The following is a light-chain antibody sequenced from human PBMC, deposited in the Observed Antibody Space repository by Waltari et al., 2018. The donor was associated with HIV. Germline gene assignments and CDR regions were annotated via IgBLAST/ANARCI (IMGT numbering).Light chain of an antibody. CDR1: QGISNF. CDR3: QQYSSAPFT. CDR2: DAS. Sequence: DIQMTQYPSSLSASVGDRVTITCRARQGISNFLVWYQQRPGKRPKLLIYDASTLQSGVPARFRGSGSGTDFTLTISSLQPEDVASYYCQQYSSAPFTFGPGTKVDIK. J-gene: IGKJ3*01. V-gene: IGKV1-27*01.